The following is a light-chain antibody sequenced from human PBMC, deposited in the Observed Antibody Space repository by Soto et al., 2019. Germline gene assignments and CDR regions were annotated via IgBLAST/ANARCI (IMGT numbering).Light chain of an antibody. CDR2: EAS. CDR3: QHFNSYSVA. CDR1: QTISRG. V-gene: IGKV1-5*03. J-gene: IGKJ3*01. Sequence: DIQITQSPSALSASVGDRVTITCLASQTISRGLTWYQQKPGKAPKLLIYEASTLENGVPSRFSASGSGTEFTLTISSLQPDDFATYYCQHFNSYSVAFGPGTKVDI.